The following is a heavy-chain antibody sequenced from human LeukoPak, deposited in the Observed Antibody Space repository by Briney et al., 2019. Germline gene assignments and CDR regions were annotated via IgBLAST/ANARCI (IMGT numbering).Heavy chain of an antibody. Sequence: ASVEVSCKASGYTFTSYYMHWVRQAPGQGLEWVGIINPSGGSTSYAQKFQGRVTMTRDMSTSTVYMELSSLRSEDTAVYYCARDGEYYYGSGSYSRYQGYYYYMDVWGKGTTVTVSS. V-gene: IGHV1-46*01. D-gene: IGHD3-10*01. J-gene: IGHJ6*03. CDR1: GYTFTSYY. CDR3: ARDGEYYYGSGSYSRYQGYYYYMDV. CDR2: INPSGGST.